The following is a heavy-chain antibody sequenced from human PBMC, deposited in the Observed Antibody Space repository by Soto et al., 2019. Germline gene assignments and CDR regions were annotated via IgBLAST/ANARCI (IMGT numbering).Heavy chain of an antibody. CDR3: AMIGWFGELYVGWDY. D-gene: IGHD3-10*01. Sequence: PSETLSLTCTVSGGSITSSNYYWGWHPPPPGQGLDCNGSNHCSVRSYSTPTLKSRVTISISTSKNSLELKLSTVTAADTAVCYCAMIGWFGELYVGWDYWGQGTLVTVSS. CDR2: NHCSVRS. V-gene: IGHV4-39*01. CDR1: GGSITSSNYY. J-gene: IGHJ4*02.